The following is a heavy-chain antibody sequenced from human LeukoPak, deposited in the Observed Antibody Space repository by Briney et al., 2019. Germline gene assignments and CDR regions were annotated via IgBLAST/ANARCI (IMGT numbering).Heavy chain of an antibody. CDR2: INAGNGNT. V-gene: IGHV1-3*01. J-gene: IGHJ4*02. Sequence: ASVKVSCKASVDTFTSYAMHWVRQAPGQRLEWMGWINAGNGNTKYSQKFQGRVTITRDTSASTAYMELSSLRSEDTAVYYCARGPRGYSYGYLLYWGQGTLVTVSS. CDR1: VDTFTSYA. D-gene: IGHD5-18*01. CDR3: ARGPRGYSYGYLLY.